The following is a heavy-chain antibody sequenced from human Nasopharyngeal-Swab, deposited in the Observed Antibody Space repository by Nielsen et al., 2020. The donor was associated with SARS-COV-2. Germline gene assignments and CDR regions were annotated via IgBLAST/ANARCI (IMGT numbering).Heavy chain of an antibody. V-gene: IGHV3-30*03. CDR2: ISYDGSNK. CDR1: GFTFSSYG. J-gene: IGHJ4*02. Sequence: GESLKISCAASGFTFSSYGMHWVRQAPGKGLEGVAVISYDGSNKYYADSVKGRFTISRDNSKNTLYLQMNSLRAEDTAVYYCALLGVVPAATLDYWGQGTLVTVSS. D-gene: IGHD2-2*01. CDR3: ALLGVVPAATLDY.